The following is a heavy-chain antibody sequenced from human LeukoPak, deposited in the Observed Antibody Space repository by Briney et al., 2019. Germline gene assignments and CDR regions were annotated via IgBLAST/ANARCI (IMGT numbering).Heavy chain of an antibody. V-gene: IGHV4-38-2*02. CDR1: GYSISSGYY. J-gene: IGHJ4*02. D-gene: IGHD3-10*01. CDR2: LYHTGNT. CDR3: XXXGSVXMVRGXTXXDFDY. Sequence: SETLSLTCTVSGYSISSGYYWGWIRQPPGKGLEWIGSLYHTGNTYYNPSFKSRVTISLDTSKNQFSLKLSSVTAADTAVYYXXXXGSVXMVRGXTXXDFDYWGQGTLVTVSS.